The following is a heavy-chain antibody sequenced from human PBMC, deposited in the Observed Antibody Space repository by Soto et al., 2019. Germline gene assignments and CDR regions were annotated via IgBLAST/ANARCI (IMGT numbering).Heavy chain of an antibody. CDR1: GYTFTSYG. Sequence: SVNVSCKASGYTFTSYGISWVRQAPGQGLEWMGGIIPIFGTANYAQKFQGRVTITADESTSTAYMELSSLRSEDTAVYYCARDESSSSSWPHWGQGTLVTVSS. CDR3: ARDESSSSSWPH. D-gene: IGHD6-13*01. V-gene: IGHV1-69*13. CDR2: IIPIFGTA. J-gene: IGHJ4*02.